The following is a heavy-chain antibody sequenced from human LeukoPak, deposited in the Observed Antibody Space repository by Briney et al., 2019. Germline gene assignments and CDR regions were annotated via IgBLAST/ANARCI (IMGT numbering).Heavy chain of an antibody. J-gene: IGHJ4*02. D-gene: IGHD2-15*01. Sequence: SETLSLTCTVSGGSISSGGYYWSWIRQHPGTGLEWLGYIYYSGSTYYNPSLKSRVTISVDTSKNQFSLKLSSVTAADTAVYYCARAYCSGGSCPFDYWGQGTLVTVSS. CDR3: ARAYCSGGSCPFDY. CDR1: GGSISSGGYY. V-gene: IGHV4-31*03. CDR2: IYYSGST.